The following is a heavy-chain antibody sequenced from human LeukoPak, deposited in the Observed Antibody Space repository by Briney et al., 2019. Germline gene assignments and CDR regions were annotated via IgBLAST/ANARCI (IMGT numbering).Heavy chain of an antibody. J-gene: IGHJ4*02. D-gene: IGHD3-22*01. V-gene: IGHV3-23*01. Sequence: GGSLRLSCAASGITLSDFWFSWVRQAPGKGLEWVSAISGSGGSTYYADSVKGRFTISRDNSKNTLYLQMNSLRAEDTAVYYCAKSSGYPTMDFDYWGQGTLVTVSS. CDR1: GITLSDFW. CDR2: ISGSGGST. CDR3: AKSSGYPTMDFDY.